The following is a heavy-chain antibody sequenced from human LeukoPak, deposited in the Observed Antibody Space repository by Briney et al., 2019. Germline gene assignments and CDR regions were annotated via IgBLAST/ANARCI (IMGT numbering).Heavy chain of an antibody. J-gene: IGHJ4*02. CDR2: IGSSGDTI. CDR3: ARAGCYYDSSGYTSFDY. D-gene: IGHD3-22*01. Sequence: QTGGSLRLSCAASGFSFRSYEMNWVRQAPGKGLEWVSYIGSSGDTIYYADFVRGRFTSSRDNAKNSLYLQMNSLRAEDTAVYYCARAGCYYDSSGYTSFDYWGQGILVTVSS. V-gene: IGHV3-48*03. CDR1: GFSFRSYE.